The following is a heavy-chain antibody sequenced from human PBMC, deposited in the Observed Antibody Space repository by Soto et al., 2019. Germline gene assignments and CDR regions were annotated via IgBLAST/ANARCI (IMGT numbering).Heavy chain of an antibody. D-gene: IGHD2-2*01. CDR1: GFTFSSYA. V-gene: IGHV3-30-3*01. CDR2: ISYDGSNK. CDR3: ARDRSVVVPAAMSKRHYYGVDV. J-gene: IGHJ6*02. Sequence: GGSLRLSCAASGFTFSSYAMHWVRQAPGKGLEWVAVISYDGSNKYYADSVKGRFTISRDNSKNTLYLQMNSLRAEDTAVYYCARDRSVVVPAAMSKRHYYGVDVWGQGTTVTVSS.